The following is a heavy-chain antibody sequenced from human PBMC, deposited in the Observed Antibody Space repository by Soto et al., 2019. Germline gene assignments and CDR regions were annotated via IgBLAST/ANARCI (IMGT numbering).Heavy chain of an antibody. D-gene: IGHD5-12*01. V-gene: IGHV1-69*13. Sequence: SVKVSCKASGGTFSSYAISWVRQAPGQGLEWMGGIIPIFGTANYAQKFQGRVTITADESTSTAYMELSSLRSEDTAVYYCARVLYSGYEGYYYGMDVWGQGTTVTVSS. CDR3: ARVLYSGYEGYYYGMDV. CDR1: GGTFSSYA. J-gene: IGHJ6*02. CDR2: IIPIFGTA.